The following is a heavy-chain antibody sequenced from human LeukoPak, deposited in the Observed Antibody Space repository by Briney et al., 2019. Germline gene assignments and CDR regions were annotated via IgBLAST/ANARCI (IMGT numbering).Heavy chain of an antibody. J-gene: IGHJ6*03. D-gene: IGHD3-10*01. Sequence: GGSLRLSCAASGFTFSSYVMHWVRQAPDKGLEWVAFIRYDGSNKYYSDSVKGRFTISRDNSKNTLYLQMNSLRPEDTAVYYCAVYYGSGSYSHPYYYMDVWGKGTTVTISS. V-gene: IGHV3-30*02. CDR2: IRYDGSNK. CDR1: GFTFSSYV. CDR3: AVYYGSGSYSHPYYYMDV.